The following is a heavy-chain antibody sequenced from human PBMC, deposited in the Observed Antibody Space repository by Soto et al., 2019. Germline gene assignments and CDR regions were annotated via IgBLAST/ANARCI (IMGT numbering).Heavy chain of an antibody. CDR2: IYYSGST. J-gene: IGHJ5*02. V-gene: IGHV4-39*01. CDR1: GGSISSSSYY. Sequence: QLQLQESGPGLVKPSETLSLTCTVSGGSISSSSYYWGWIRQPPGKGLEWIGSIYYSGSTYYNPSLKSRVTISVDTSKNQFSLKLSSVTAADTAVYYCARLGPAQWFDPWGQGTLVTVSS. CDR3: ARLGPAQWFDP.